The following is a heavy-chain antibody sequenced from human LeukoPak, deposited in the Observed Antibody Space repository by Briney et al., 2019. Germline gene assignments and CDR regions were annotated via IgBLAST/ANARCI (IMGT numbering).Heavy chain of an antibody. CDR3: ARDYSSSSGLDY. Sequence: PGGSLRLSCVASGFTFSTYWMSWVRQAPGKGLEWVANLKQDGSEKYYVDSVKGRFTISRDNAKNSLYLQIDSLRVEDTAVYYCARDYSSSSGLDYWGQGSLVTVSS. CDR2: LKQDGSEK. D-gene: IGHD6-6*01. J-gene: IGHJ4*02. V-gene: IGHV3-7*01. CDR1: GFTFSTYW.